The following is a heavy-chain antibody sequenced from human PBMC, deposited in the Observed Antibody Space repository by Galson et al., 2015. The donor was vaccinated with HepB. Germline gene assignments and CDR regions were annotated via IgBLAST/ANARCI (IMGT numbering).Heavy chain of an antibody. V-gene: IGHV3-74*01. CDR2: INSDGSST. D-gene: IGHD3-22*01. CDR1: GFTFSSYW. Sequence: SLRLSCAASGFTFSSYWMRWVRQAPGKGLVWVSRINSDGSSTSYADSVKGRFTISRDNAKNTLYLQMNSLRAEDTAVYYCARASRGLGYDSSGYYWGFDYWGQGTLVTVSS. CDR3: ARASRGLGYDSSGYYWGFDY. J-gene: IGHJ4*02.